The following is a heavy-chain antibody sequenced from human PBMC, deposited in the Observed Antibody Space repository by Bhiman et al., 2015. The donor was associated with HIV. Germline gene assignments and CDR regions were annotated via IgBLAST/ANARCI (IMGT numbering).Heavy chain of an antibody. D-gene: IGHD6-6*01. CDR3: VKDSRPLYSSSSGHYYYYGMDV. V-gene: IGHV3-30*18. CDR1: GFTFSNYG. Sequence: QVQLVESGGGVVQPGRSLRLSCAASGFTFSNYGMHWVRQGPGKGLEWVAVISYDGSNKYYADSVKGRFTISRDNSQNTLYLQMNSLRAEDTAVYFCVKDSRPLYSSSSGHYYYYGMDVWGQGTTVTVSS. J-gene: IGHJ6*02. CDR2: ISYDGSNK.